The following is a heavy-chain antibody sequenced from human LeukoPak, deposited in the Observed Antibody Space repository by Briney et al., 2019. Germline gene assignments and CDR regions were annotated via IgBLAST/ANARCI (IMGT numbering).Heavy chain of an antibody. V-gene: IGHV4-4*07. CDR3: ARVRGGDRGYYYFDL. J-gene: IGHJ2*01. D-gene: IGHD2-21*02. CDR2: IYTSGST. Sequence: SETLSLTCSVSGGSIGSYYWTWIRQPAGKGLEWIGRIYTSGSTNYNPSPKSRVTMSVDTSKNQFSLNLNSVTAADTAVYFCARVRGGDRGYYYFDLWGRGTQVTVPS. CDR1: GGSIGSYY.